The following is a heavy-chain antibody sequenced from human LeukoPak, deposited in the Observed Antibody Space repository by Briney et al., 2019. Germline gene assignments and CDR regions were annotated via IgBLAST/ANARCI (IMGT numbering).Heavy chain of an antibody. D-gene: IGHD2-2*01. CDR1: GYTFTSYY. CDR2: INPSGGST. J-gene: IGHJ4*02. CDR3: ARDFSGSDCSSTSCYLGSQPGFDY. V-gene: IGHV1-46*01. Sequence: ASVKVSCKASGYTFTSYYMHWVRQAPGQGLEWMGIINPSGGSTSYAQKFQGRVTMTRGTSTSTVYMELSSLRSEDTAVYYCARDFSGSDCSSTSCYLGSQPGFDYWGQGTLVTVSS.